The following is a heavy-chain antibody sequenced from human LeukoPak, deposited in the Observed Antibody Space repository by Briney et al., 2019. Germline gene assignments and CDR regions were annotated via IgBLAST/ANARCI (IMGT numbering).Heavy chain of an antibody. Sequence: SQTLSLTCAISGDSVSSNSASWNWIRQSPSRGLEWLGRTYYRSKWRNDYAVSVKSRITISPDTSKNQFSLQLNSVTPEDTAVYYCAREYGIQLWTRYFDYWGQGTLVTVSS. CDR2: TYYRSKWRN. CDR1: GDSVSSNSAS. CDR3: AREYGIQLWTRYFDY. J-gene: IGHJ4*02. V-gene: IGHV6-1*01. D-gene: IGHD5-18*01.